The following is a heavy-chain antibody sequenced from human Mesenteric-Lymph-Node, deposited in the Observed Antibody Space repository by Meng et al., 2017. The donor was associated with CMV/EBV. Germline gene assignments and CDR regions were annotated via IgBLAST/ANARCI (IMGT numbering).Heavy chain of an antibody. V-gene: IGHV1-2*02. D-gene: IGHD2-2*01. CDR3: ARATRLGYCSSTSCPYYYGMDV. Sequence: ASVKVSCKASGYTFTGYYMHWVRQAPGQGLEWMGWINPNSGGTNNAQKLQGRVTMTRDTSISTAYMELSRLRSDDTAFYYCARATRLGYCSSTSCPYYYGMDVWGQGTTVTVSS. CDR1: GYTFTGYY. J-gene: IGHJ6*02. CDR2: INPNSGGT.